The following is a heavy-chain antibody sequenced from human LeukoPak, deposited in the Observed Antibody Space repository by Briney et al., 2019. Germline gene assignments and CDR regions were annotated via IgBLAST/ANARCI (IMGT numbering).Heavy chain of an antibody. Sequence: GGSLRLSCAVSGFIVSSRHMIWVRQAPGKGLEWVSTIYRDGRTFYADSVKGRFTISRDNSKNTLYLLMNSLRGEDTAVYYCARHDEGGHWGQGTLVNVSS. CDR2: IYRDGRT. J-gene: IGHJ4*02. CDR3: ARHDEGGH. CDR1: GFIVSSRH. V-gene: IGHV3-66*04.